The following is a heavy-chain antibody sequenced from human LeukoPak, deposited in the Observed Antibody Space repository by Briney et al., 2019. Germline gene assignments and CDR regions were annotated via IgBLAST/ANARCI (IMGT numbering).Heavy chain of an antibody. CDR3: ARGIQYLNYFDY. CDR1: GFTFSSYE. J-gene: IGHJ4*02. D-gene: IGHD5-18*01. CDR2: ISSSGNAI. Sequence: PGGSLRLSCAASGFTFSSYEMNWVRQAPGKGLEWVSYISSSGNAIYYADSVKGRFTISRDKAKNSLYLGMNSLRAEDTAVYYCARGIQYLNYFDYWGQGTLVTVSS. V-gene: IGHV3-48*03.